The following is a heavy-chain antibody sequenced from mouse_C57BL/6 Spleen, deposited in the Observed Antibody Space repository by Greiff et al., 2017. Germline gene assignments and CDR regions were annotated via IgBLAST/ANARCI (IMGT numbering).Heavy chain of an antibody. CDR1: GFTFSSYA. CDR2: ISDGGSYT. CDR3: ARTHYGNYDAWFAY. D-gene: IGHD2-1*01. V-gene: IGHV5-4*01. J-gene: IGHJ3*01. Sequence: EVQRVESGGGLVKPGGSLKLSCAASGFTFSSYAMSWVRQTPEKRLEWVATISDGGSYTYYTDNVKGRLTISRDNAKTNLSLQMSHLKSEYTAMYYCARTHYGNYDAWFAYWGQGTLVTVSA.